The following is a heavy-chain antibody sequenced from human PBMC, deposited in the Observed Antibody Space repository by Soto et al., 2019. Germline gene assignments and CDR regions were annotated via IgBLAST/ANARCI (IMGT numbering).Heavy chain of an antibody. V-gene: IGHV4-59*01. J-gene: IGHJ6*03. CDR3: ARATIAVAGLMDV. CDR2: IYYSGST. D-gene: IGHD6-19*01. Sequence: SETLSLTCTVSGGSISSYYWSWIRQPPGKGLEWIGYIYYSGSTNYNPSLKSRVTISVDTSKNQFSLKLSSVTAADTAVYYCARATIAVAGLMDVWGKGTTVTVSS. CDR1: GGSISSYY.